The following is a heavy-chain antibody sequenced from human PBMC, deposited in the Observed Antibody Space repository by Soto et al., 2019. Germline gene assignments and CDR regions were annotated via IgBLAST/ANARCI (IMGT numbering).Heavy chain of an antibody. CDR3: ARDRVLVRGVIITPGY. V-gene: IGHV1-18*01. Sequence: QVQLVQSGAEVKKPGASVKVSCKSSGYTFTSYGISWVRQAPGQGLEWMGWISAYNGNTNYAQKLQGRVTMTTGTTPSTAYTELRSVRSDDTAVYYCARDRVLVRGVIITPGYWGQGNLVTVSS. CDR1: GYTFTSYG. CDR2: ISAYNGNT. J-gene: IGHJ4*02. D-gene: IGHD3-10*01.